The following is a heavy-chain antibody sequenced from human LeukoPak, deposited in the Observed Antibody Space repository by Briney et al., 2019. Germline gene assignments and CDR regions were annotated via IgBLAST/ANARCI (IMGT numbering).Heavy chain of an antibody. CDR1: GFPFSSYW. V-gene: IGHV3-7*04. Sequence: GGSLRLSCVASGFPFSSYWMTWVRQAPGKGLEWVANIKQDGSKKSYVDSVKGRFTISRDNAKNSLYLQMNSLRTEDTAIYYCTRVGYIDEGIDYWGQGTLVTVSS. D-gene: IGHD5-24*01. J-gene: IGHJ4*02. CDR3: TRVGYIDEGIDY. CDR2: IKQDGSKK.